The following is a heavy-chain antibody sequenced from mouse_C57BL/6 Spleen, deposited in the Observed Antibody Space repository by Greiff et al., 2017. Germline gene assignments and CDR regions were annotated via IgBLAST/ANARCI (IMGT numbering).Heavy chain of an antibody. J-gene: IGHJ4*01. CDR1: GYTFTSYG. CDR3: AREDHYYGSSHYALDY. Sequence: EVQLQQSGAELVRPGSSVKMSCKTSGYTFTSYGINWVKQRPGQGLEWIGNIYIGNGYTEYNEKFKGKATLTSDTSSRTAYMEFSSLTSEDSTIYFCAREDHYYGSSHYALDYGGQGTSVTVSS. D-gene: IGHD1-1*01. V-gene: IGHV1-58*01. CDR2: IYIGNGYT.